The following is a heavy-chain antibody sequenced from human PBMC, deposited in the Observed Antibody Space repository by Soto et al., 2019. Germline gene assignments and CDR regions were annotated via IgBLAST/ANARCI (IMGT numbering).Heavy chain of an antibody. V-gene: IGHV3-15*07. J-gene: IGHJ6*02. CDR2: IKSKTDGGTT. CDR1: GFTFSNAW. D-gene: IGHD4-4*01. CDR3: TTYTVTQQLWYYGMDV. Sequence: GGSRRLSCAASGFTFSNAWMNWVRQAPGKGLEWVGRIKSKTDGGTTDYAAPVKGRFTISRDDSKNTLYLQMNSLKTEDTAVYYCTTYTVTQQLWYYGMDVWGQGTPVTVS.